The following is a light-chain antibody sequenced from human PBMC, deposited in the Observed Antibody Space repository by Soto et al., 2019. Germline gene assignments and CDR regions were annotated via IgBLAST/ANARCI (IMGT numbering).Light chain of an antibody. Sequence: DIVLTQSPGTLSLSPGEGATLSCRASQSVSNSFLAWYQQKPGQAPRLLIYGASSRATGTPDRFSGSGSGTDFTLTISRLEPEDFAVYYCQQYDGSPQTFGQGTKLEIK. CDR1: QSVSNSF. V-gene: IGKV3-20*01. CDR3: QQYDGSPQT. CDR2: GAS. J-gene: IGKJ2*01.